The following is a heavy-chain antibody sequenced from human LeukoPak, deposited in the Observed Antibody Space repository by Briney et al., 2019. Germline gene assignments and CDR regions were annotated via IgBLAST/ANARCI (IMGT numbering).Heavy chain of an antibody. D-gene: IGHD2-21*02. CDR1: GGSFSGYY. J-gene: IGHJ6*04. CDR2: INHSGST. Sequence: SETLSLTCAVYGGSFSGYYWSWIRQPPGKGREWIGEINHSGSTNYNPPLKSRVTMSVVTSKNQFSLKLSSMTAADTAVYYCASGRVTDLIYYFGMDVWGKETTVTVSS. V-gene: IGHV4-34*01. CDR3: ASGRVTDLIYYFGMDV.